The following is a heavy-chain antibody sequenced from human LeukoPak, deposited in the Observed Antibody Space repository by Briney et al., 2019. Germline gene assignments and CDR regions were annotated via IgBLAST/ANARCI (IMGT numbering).Heavy chain of an antibody. CDR1: GFTFSSYA. CDR2: ISDSGDST. CDR3: AKHLTGTKAFDY. V-gene: IGHV3-23*01. J-gene: IGHJ4*02. Sequence: PGGSLRLSCAASGFTFSSYAMSWVRQTPGKGLEWVSTISDSGDSTNYADSVKGRFTISRDNSKNTLYLQMNSLRAEDTALYYCAKHLTGTKAFDYWGQGTLVTVSS. D-gene: IGHD1/OR15-1a*01.